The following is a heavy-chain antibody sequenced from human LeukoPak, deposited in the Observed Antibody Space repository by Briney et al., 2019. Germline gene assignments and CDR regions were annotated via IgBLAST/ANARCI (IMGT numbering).Heavy chain of an antibody. CDR3: ARVRAAAGTSWFDP. D-gene: IGHD6-13*01. Sequence: KPSETLSLTCAVYGGSFSGYYWSWIRQPPGKGLEWIVEINHSGSTNYNPSLKSRVTISVDTSKNQFSLKLNSVTAADTAVYYCARVRAAAGTSWFDPWGQGTLVTVSS. J-gene: IGHJ5*02. V-gene: IGHV4-34*01. CDR1: GGSFSGYY. CDR2: INHSGST.